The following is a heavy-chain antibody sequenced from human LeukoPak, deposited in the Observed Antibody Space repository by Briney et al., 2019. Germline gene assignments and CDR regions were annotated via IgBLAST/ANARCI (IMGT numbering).Heavy chain of an antibody. D-gene: IGHD5-24*01. V-gene: IGHV3-23*01. CDR3: ATAPGGYNFDLS. CDR1: GFTFSSSA. Sequence: TGGSLRLSCAGSGFTFSSSAMNWVRQAPGKGLEWVSAISGSGGSTYYADSVKGRFTISRDNSRNTLYLQMNSLRAEDTAVYFCATAPGGYNFDLSWGRGTLVTVPS. J-gene: IGHJ4*02. CDR2: ISGSGGST.